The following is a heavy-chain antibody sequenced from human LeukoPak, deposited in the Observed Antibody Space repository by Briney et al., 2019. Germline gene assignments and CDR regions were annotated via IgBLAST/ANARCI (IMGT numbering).Heavy chain of an antibody. J-gene: IGHJ6*02. CDR1: GFTFSSSW. Sequence: GGSLRLSCAASGFTFSSSWMTWLRQAPGKGLEWVANINQDGSEKYYVDSVRGRFTISRDNARNSLYLQMHSLRAEATAVFYCTGHYGMNVSGQGTTVTVSS. CDR2: INQDGSEK. V-gene: IGHV3-7*01. CDR3: TGHYGMNV.